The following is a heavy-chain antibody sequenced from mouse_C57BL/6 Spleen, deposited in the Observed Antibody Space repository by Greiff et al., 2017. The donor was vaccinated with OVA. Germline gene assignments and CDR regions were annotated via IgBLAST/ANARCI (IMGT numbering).Heavy chain of an antibody. V-gene: IGHV1-22*01. J-gene: IGHJ4*01. CDR2: INPNNGGT. Sequence: EVKLVESGPELVKPGASVKMSCKASGYTFTDYNMHWVKQSHGKSLEWIGYINPNNGGTSYNQKFKGKATLTVNKSSSTAYMELRSLTSEDSAVYYCARQLREGAMDYWGQGTSVTVSS. CDR3: ARQLREGAMDY. D-gene: IGHD3-2*02. CDR1: GYTFTDYN.